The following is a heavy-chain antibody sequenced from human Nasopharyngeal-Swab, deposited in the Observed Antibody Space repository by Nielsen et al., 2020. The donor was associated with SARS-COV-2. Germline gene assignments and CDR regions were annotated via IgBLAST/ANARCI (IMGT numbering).Heavy chain of an antibody. V-gene: IGHV6-1*01. CDR3: ARGFLQTGFDY. CDR2: TYYGSKWHN. D-gene: IGHD3-9*01. CDR1: GDSVSSNNVG. Sequence: SETLSLTCAISGDSVSSNNVGWNWIRQSPSRGLEWLGRTYYGSKWHNHYAPSVKSRVTIKPDTSKNQFSLQMDSVTPEDSAVYYCARGFLQTGFDYWGQGTLVTVSS. J-gene: IGHJ4*02.